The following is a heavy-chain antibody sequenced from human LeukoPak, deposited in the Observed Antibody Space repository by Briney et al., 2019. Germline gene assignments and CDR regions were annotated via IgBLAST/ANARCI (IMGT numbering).Heavy chain of an antibody. J-gene: IGHJ4*02. D-gene: IGHD3-22*01. CDR1: GFTVGSNY. V-gene: IGHV3-53*01. Sequence: GGSLRLSCAASGFTVGSNYMSWVRQAPGKGLEWVSVIYSGGSTYYADFVKGRFTISTDNSKNTLYLQMNSLRAEDTAVYYCASLYDSSTSEPNYWGQGTLVTVSS. CDR3: ASLYDSSTSEPNY. CDR2: IYSGGST.